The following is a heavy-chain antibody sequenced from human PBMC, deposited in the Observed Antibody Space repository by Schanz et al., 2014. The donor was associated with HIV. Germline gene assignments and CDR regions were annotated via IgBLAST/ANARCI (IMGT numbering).Heavy chain of an antibody. CDR3: AKDRNYYDSKYRGKGNYYYYYGMDV. Sequence: QVQLVESGGGVVQPGRSLRLSCVASAFNFDSYGMHWVRQAPGKGLEWVAVISYDGTKKHYADSVKGRFTISRDNSKNSRDLVIKSLRAEDAAVYYCAKDRNYYDSKYRGKGNYYYYYGMDVWGQGTTVTVSS. D-gene: IGHD3-22*01. J-gene: IGHJ6*02. CDR1: AFNFDSYG. CDR2: ISYDGTKK. V-gene: IGHV3-30*18.